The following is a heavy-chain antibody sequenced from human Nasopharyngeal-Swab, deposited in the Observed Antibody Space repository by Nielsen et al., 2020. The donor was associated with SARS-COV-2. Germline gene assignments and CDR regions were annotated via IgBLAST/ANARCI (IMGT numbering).Heavy chain of an antibody. V-gene: IGHV4-34*01. Sequence: SETLSLICAVYGGSFSAYYWSWIRQSPGKGLEWVGEINHGGGTNYNPSLKSRVTISIDTSKNQFSLKLTSVTAADTAVYYCARVVRELDLKYYFHYHYMDVWGKGTTVTVSS. D-gene: IGHD1-1*01. CDR2: INHGGGT. CDR3: ARVVRELDLKYYFHYHYMDV. CDR1: GGSFSAYY. J-gene: IGHJ6*03.